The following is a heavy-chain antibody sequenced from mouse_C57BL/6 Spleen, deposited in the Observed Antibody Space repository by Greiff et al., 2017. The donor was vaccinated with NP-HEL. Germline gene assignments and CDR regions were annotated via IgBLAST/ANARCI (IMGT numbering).Heavy chain of an antibody. J-gene: IGHJ2*01. CDR2: IYPRSGNT. D-gene: IGHD2-2*01. V-gene: IGHV1-81*01. Sequence: QVHVKQSGAELARPGASVKLSCKASGYTFTSYGISWVKQRTGQGLEWIGEIYPRSGNTYYNEKFKGKATLTADKSSSTAYMELRSLTSEDSAVYFCARLVPYYFDYWGQGTTLTVSS. CDR3: ARLVPYYFDY. CDR1: GYTFTSYG.